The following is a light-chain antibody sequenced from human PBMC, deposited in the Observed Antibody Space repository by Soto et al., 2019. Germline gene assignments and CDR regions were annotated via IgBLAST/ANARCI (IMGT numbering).Light chain of an antibody. Sequence: QSVLTQPASVSGSPGQSITISCTGISSDVGGYNYVSWYQQHPGKAPKLMIYDVSNRRSGVSNRFSGSKSDNTASLTISGLQAEDEADYYCYSYTSSSTVLFGGGTKVTVL. V-gene: IGLV2-14*01. CDR3: YSYTSSSTVL. CDR1: SSDVGGYNY. CDR2: DVS. J-gene: IGLJ2*01.